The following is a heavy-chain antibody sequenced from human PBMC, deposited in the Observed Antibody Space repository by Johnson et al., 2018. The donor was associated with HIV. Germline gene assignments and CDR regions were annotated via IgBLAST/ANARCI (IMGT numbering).Heavy chain of an antibody. CDR1: GFTFSDYY. Sequence: QMQLVESGGGLVKPGGSLRLSCAASGFTFSDYYMSWIRQAPGKGLERVSYISSSGSTIYYADPVKGRFTISRDNAKNSLYLQMNSLRAEDTAVYYCARVAARYDAFDICGQGTMVTVSS. V-gene: IGHV3-11*04. J-gene: IGHJ3*02. CDR2: ISSSGSTI. D-gene: IGHD2-15*01. CDR3: ARVAARYDAFDI.